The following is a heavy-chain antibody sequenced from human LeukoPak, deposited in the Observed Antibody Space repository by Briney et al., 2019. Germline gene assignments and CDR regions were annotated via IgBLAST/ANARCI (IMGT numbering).Heavy chain of an antibody. CDR3: AKGTTVTTTFPRWYFDL. CDR1: GFTFSSYG. V-gene: IGHV3-23*01. Sequence: GGSLRLSCAASGFTFSSYGMHWVRQAPGKGLEWVSAISGSGGSTDYADSVKGRFTISSDNSKNTLYLQMNTLRAEDTAVYYCAKGTTVTTTFPRWYFDLWGRGTLVTVSS. D-gene: IGHD4-17*01. CDR2: ISGSGGST. J-gene: IGHJ2*01.